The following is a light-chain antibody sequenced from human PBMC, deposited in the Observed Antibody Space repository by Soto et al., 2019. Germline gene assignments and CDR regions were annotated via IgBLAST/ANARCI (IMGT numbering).Light chain of an antibody. CDR1: QSVSSN. Sequence: EIVMTQSPATLSVSPGERATLSCRASQSVSSNLAWYQRKPGQAPRLLIYAASTRATGIPARFSGSGSGTEFTLTINSLQSEDFAVYSCQQYNDWPPMYTFGQGTKLEIK. J-gene: IGKJ2*01. V-gene: IGKV3D-15*01. CDR3: QQYNDWPPMYT. CDR2: AAS.